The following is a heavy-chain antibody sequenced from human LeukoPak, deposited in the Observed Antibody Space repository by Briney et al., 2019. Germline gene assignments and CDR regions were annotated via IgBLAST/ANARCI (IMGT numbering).Heavy chain of an antibody. J-gene: IGHJ4*02. Sequence: PGGSLRLSCAASGFTFSSYYMNWVRQAPGKGLEWVSSISSSSSYTYYADSLKGRFTISRDNAKHSLYLQMNSLRAEDTAVYYCAKDLLYGGIWFVFEYWGQGTLVTVS. D-gene: IGHD2-15*01. V-gene: IGHV3-21*01. CDR1: GFTFSSYY. CDR2: ISSSSSYT. CDR3: AKDLLYGGIWFVFEY.